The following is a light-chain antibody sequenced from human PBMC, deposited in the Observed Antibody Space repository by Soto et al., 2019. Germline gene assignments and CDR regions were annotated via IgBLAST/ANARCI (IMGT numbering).Light chain of an antibody. J-gene: IGKJ2*01. CDR3: QQYDTSAT. Sequence: EIVLTQSPGTLSLSPGERATLSCRASRSVSASYLAWYQQKPGQAPRLLIYGASSGATAFPDRFSGSGSGTDFTLTISRLEPEDSAVYYCQQYDTSATFGQGTKLEI. V-gene: IGKV3-20*01. CDR2: GAS. CDR1: RSVSASY.